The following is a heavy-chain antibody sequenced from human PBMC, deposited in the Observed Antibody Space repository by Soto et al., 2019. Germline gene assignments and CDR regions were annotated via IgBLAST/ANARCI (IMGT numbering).Heavy chain of an antibody. CDR2: INTGNSS. Sequence: PGGSLRLSCAASGSTVSTNYMGWVRQAPGKGLEWVSLINTGNSSFYADSVKGRFTISRDSSKNTLYLQMNSLRVEDTAVYYCVRVVAAAGTWGQGALVTVSS. CDR3: VRVVAAAGT. V-gene: IGHV3-53*01. J-gene: IGHJ5*02. D-gene: IGHD6-13*01. CDR1: GSTVSTNY.